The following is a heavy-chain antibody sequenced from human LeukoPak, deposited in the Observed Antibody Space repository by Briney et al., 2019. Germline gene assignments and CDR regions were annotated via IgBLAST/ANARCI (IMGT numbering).Heavy chain of an antibody. CDR3: ASTRPLGFVVVTRGNYFDY. D-gene: IGHD2-21*02. J-gene: IGHJ4*02. Sequence: SETLSLTCAVYSGSFSGYYWSWIRQPPGKGLEWIGEINHSGSTNYNPSLKSRVTISVDTSKNQFSLKLSSVTAADTAVYYCASTRPLGFVVVTRGNYFDYWGQGTLVTVSS. CDR1: SGSFSGYY. CDR2: INHSGST. V-gene: IGHV4-34*01.